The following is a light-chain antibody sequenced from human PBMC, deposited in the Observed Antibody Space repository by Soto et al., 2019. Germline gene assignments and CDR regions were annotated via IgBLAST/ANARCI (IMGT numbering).Light chain of an antibody. CDR2: DVN. J-gene: IGLJ2*01. CDR1: SSDIGAYNF. Sequence: QSALTQPASVSGSPGQSITISCTGTSSDIGAYNFVSWYQQHPGKAPKLMLYDVNIRPSGVSNRFSGSKSGNTASLTISGLQAEDEADYYCTSWTTSTTRICGGGTKLTVL. V-gene: IGLV2-14*03. CDR3: TSWTTSTTRI.